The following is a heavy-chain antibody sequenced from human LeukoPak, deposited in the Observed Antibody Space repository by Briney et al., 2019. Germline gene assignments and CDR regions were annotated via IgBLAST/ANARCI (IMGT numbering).Heavy chain of an antibody. V-gene: IGHV1-2*06. Sequence: ASVKVSCKPSGYTFIHYFIHWVRQAPGQGLEWMGRINSDSGGTEYARKFQGRATMTRDTSITTVYMELSSLTSDDTAVYYCARDLSSTSNWELDYWGQGTLVTVSS. CDR2: INSDSGGT. CDR3: ARDLSSTSNWELDY. J-gene: IGHJ4*02. D-gene: IGHD7-27*01. CDR1: GYTFIHYF.